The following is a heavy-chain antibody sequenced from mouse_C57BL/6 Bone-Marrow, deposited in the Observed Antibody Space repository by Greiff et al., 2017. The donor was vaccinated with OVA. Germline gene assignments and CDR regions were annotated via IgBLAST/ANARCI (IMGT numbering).Heavy chain of an antibody. J-gene: IGHJ1*03. CDR1: GYTFTSYG. Sequence: VKVVESGAELARPGASVKLSCKASGYTFTSYGISWVKQRTGQGLEWIGEIYPRSGNTYYNEKFKGKATLTADKSSSTAYMELRSLTSEDSAVYFCARGDYSDWYFDVWGTGTTVTVSS. V-gene: IGHV1-81*01. CDR2: IYPRSGNT. D-gene: IGHD1-1*01. CDR3: ARGDYSDWYFDV.